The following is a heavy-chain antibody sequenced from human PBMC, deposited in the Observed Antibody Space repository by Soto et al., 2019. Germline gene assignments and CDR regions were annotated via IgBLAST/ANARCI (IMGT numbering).Heavy chain of an antibody. CDR2: ISSSSSYT. D-gene: IGHD6-13*01. CDR3: ARDRTAAGSKRCFDP. Sequence: PGGSLRLSCAASGFTFSDYYMSWIRQAPGKGLGWVSYISSSSSYTNYADSVKGRFTISRDNAKNSLYLQMNSLRAEDTAVYYCARDRTAAGSKRCFDPWGQGTLVTVSS. CDR1: GFTFSDYY. J-gene: IGHJ5*02. V-gene: IGHV3-11*06.